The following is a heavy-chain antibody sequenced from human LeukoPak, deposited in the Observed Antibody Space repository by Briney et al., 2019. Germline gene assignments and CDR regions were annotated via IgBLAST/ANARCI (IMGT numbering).Heavy chain of an antibody. CDR1: GFTFGDYG. V-gene: IGHV3-49*04. CDR2: IRSKAYGSTT. Sequence: SGGSLRLSCTASGFTFGDYGMNWVRQAPGKGLEGVSFIRSKAYGSTTEYAASVKGIFTMSRDDSKSIAYLQMNSLKTEDTAVYYCTGSFGELTFFDYWGQGTLVTVSS. J-gene: IGHJ4*02. CDR3: TGSFGELTFFDY. D-gene: IGHD3-10*01.